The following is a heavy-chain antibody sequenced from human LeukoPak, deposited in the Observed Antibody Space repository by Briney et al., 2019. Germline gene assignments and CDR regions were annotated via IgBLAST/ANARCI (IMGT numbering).Heavy chain of an antibody. CDR2: ISGSGDST. V-gene: IGHV3-23*01. J-gene: IGHJ1*01. CDR3: AKLGLYCSSTSCYRTEYFQH. Sequence: PGGSLRLSCAASGFTFRSFAVTWVRQAPGKGLEWVSVISGSGDSTYYADSVKGRFTISRDNSKNTLYLQMNSLRAEDTAVYYCAKLGLYCSSTSCYRTEYFQHWGQGTLVTVSS. CDR1: GFTFRSFA. D-gene: IGHD2-2*01.